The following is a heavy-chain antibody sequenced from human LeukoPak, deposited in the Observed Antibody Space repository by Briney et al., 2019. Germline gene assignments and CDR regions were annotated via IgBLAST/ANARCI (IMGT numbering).Heavy chain of an antibody. Sequence: GGSLRLSCAASRFTVSSNYMSWVRQAPGKGLEWVSVIYTAGSTYYADSVKGRFTISRDNSKNTLYLQMNSLRAEDTAVYYCARDLNWKYDYWGQGTLVTVSS. D-gene: IGHD1-1*01. CDR1: RFTVSSNY. CDR3: ARDLNWKYDY. V-gene: IGHV3-66*01. J-gene: IGHJ4*02. CDR2: IYTAGST.